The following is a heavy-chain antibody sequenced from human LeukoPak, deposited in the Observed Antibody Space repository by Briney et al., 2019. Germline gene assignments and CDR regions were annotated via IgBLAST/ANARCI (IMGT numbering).Heavy chain of an antibody. Sequence: SGTLSLTCTVSGGSMTHYFWNWTRQPPGKGLEWIGYTHTSGSPDYSRSLKSRVTISLDTSKNQFSLMLSSVTAADTAVYFCARATPRYCSGTTCFPYWFDTWGQGTLATVSS. V-gene: IGHV4-4*09. CDR3: ARATPRYCSGTTCFPYWFDT. D-gene: IGHD2-2*01. CDR1: GGSMTHYF. J-gene: IGHJ5*02. CDR2: THTSGSP.